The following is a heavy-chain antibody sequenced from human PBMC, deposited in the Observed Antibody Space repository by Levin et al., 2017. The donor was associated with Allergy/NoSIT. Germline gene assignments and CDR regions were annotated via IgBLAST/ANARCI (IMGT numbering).Heavy chain of an antibody. Sequence: GGSLRLSCAASGFTFSGSAMNWVRQASGKGLEWIGLIRGKANNYATAYAASVKGRFTMSRDDSKNTASLQMNSLNTDDSAVYYCFLREAGWGQGTLVTVSS. CDR2: IRGKANNYAT. CDR3: FLREAG. D-gene: IGHD1-26*01. CDR1: GFTFSGSA. V-gene: IGHV3-73*01. J-gene: IGHJ1*01.